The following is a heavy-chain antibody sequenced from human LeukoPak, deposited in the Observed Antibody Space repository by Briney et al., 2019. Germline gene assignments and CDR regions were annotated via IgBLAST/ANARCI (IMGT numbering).Heavy chain of an antibody. D-gene: IGHD4-17*01. CDR3: ARTGSTVTMLYPFDH. CDR1: GGSISSSSYY. CDR2: IYYSGST. Sequence: PSETLSLTCTVSGGSISSSSYYWGWIRQPPGKGLEWIGSIYYSGSTYYNPSLKSRVTISVDTSKNQFSLKLSSVTAADTAVYYCARTGSTVTMLYPFDHWGQGTLVTVSS. V-gene: IGHV4-39*01. J-gene: IGHJ4*02.